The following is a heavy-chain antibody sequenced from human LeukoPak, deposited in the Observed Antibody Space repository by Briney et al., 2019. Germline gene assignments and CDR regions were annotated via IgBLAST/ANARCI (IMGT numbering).Heavy chain of an antibody. CDR2: ISSSSSYI. CDR1: GFTFSSYS. Sequence: GGSLRLSCAASGFTFSSYSMNWVRQAPGKGLEWVSSISSSSSYIYYADSVKGRFTIPRDNAKNSLYLQMNSLRAEDTAVYYCARGPSDAFDIWGQGTMVTVSS. CDR3: ARGPSDAFDI. J-gene: IGHJ3*02. V-gene: IGHV3-21*01.